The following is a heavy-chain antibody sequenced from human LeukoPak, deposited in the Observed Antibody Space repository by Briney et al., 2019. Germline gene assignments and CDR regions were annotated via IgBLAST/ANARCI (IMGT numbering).Heavy chain of an antibody. Sequence: ASVKVSCKASGYTFTSYDINWVRQATGQGLEWMGWMNPNSGNTGCAQKFQGRVTITRNTSISTAYMELSSLRSEDTAVYYCARDQAAIKASGWFDPWGQGTLVTVSS. V-gene: IGHV1-8*01. CDR2: MNPNSGNT. CDR3: ARDQAAIKASGWFDP. J-gene: IGHJ5*02. D-gene: IGHD2-2*01. CDR1: GYTFTSYD.